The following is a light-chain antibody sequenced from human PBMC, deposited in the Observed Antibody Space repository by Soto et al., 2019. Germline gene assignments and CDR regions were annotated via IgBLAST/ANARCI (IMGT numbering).Light chain of an antibody. CDR2: AAS. V-gene: IGKV1-39*01. CDR1: QSISSY. J-gene: IGKJ1*01. CDR3: QQYETFSGT. Sequence: DIQMTQSPCSLSASVGDRVTITCRASQSISSYLHWYQQKPGKAPKLLIYAASTLQSGVPSRFSGSGSGTKFTLTIASLQPDDFATYYCQQYETFSGTFGPGTKVDIK.